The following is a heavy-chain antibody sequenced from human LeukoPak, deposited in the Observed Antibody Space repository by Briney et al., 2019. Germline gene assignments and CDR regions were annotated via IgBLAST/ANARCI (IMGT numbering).Heavy chain of an antibody. J-gene: IGHJ4*02. Sequence: GGSLRLSSAASGFSVGSNDINWVRQAPGKGLEWVSVIYSGGRTYYADSVKDRFTISRDSSENTLHLQINSLRAEDTAVYYCARGAGTSGGYWSSPPSHFDCWGQGTLVTVSS. CDR1: GFSVGSND. V-gene: IGHV3-66*01. CDR2: IYSGGRT. D-gene: IGHD1-26*01. CDR3: ARGAGTSGGYWSSPPSHFDC.